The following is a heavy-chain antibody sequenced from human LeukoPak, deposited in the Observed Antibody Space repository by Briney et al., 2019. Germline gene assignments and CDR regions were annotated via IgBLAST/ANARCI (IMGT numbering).Heavy chain of an antibody. CDR2: ISSYSNHI. CDR3: TRLLLESSPPNDF. CDR1: GFAFSRYC. D-gene: IGHD3-3*01. J-gene: IGHJ4*02. V-gene: IGHV3-21*01. Sequence: PGVSLTLSCAASGFAFSRYCMNWVRQAPGKGREGVASISSYSNHIYYADSVRGRFTMSRDDSQNSLHLRLNSLRADDTAVYYCTRLLLESSPPNDFWGQGTLVAVSS.